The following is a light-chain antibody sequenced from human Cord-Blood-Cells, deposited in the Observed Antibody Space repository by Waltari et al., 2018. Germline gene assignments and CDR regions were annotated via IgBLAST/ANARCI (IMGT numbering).Light chain of an antibody. V-gene: IGKV1D-8*01. J-gene: IGKJ2*01. CDR1: QVISSY. CDR2: AAS. Sequence: VIWLTQSPSLLSASTGDRVTISCRTRQVISSYLAWYQQKPGKAPVLLIHAASTFQSGVPSRFSGSGSGTDFTLTISCLQSEDFATYYCQQYYSFPYTFGQGTKLEIK. CDR3: QQYYSFPYT.